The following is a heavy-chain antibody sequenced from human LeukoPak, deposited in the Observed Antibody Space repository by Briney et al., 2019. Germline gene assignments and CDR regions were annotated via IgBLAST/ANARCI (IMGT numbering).Heavy chain of an antibody. CDR3: ARERNFYYFDY. CDR2: ITGDCNYI. CDR1: GFTFSTYA. J-gene: IGHJ4*02. Sequence: GGSLRLSCAASGFTFSTYAMHWVRQAPGKGLEWVSSITGDCNYIFYADSVKGRFTISRDNAQNSLFLELNSLRGEDTAVYYCARERNFYYFDYWGQGALVTVSS. D-gene: IGHD3-3*01. V-gene: IGHV3-21*01.